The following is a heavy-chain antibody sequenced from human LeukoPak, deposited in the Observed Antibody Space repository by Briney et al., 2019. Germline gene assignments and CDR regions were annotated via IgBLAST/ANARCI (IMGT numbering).Heavy chain of an antibody. J-gene: IGHJ4*02. CDR2: HSHSGSA. Sequence: PSETLSLTCAVYGGSFSGHYWNWIRQPPGKGLEWIGTHSHSGSAYYNPSLRSRITMSLDTSENQLSLKLYSVTAADTAIYYCARYQTGTMFAVWGQGTLVTISS. D-gene: IGHD1/OR15-1a*01. CDR1: GGSFSGHY. V-gene: IGHV4-34*10. CDR3: ARYQTGTMFAV.